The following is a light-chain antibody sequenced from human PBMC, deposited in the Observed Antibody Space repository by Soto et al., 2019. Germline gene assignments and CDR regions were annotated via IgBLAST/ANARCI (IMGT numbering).Light chain of an antibody. CDR3: QQRRNWYT. J-gene: IGKJ2*01. V-gene: IGKV3-11*01. CDR1: QNVSNY. Sequence: EIVLTQSPATRSLSPGERATLSCRASQNVSNYLGWYQQKPGQAPRLLIYDASNRATGIPARFSGSGSGTDFTLTISSREPEDFAVYYCQQRRNWYTFGQGTKLEIK. CDR2: DAS.